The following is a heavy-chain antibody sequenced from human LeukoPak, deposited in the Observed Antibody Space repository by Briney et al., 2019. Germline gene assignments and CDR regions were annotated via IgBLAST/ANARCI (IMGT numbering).Heavy chain of an antibody. CDR1: RFTFSSYA. J-gene: IGHJ4*02. CDR3: AREVRYYYDSSGYYDY. CDR2: IYSGGST. D-gene: IGHD3-22*01. V-gene: IGHV3-66*01. Sequence: PGGSLRLSCAASRFTFSSYAMSWVRQAPGKGLEWVSVIYSGGSTYYADSVKGRFTISRDNSKNTLYLQMNSLRAEDTAVYYCAREVRYYYDSSGYYDYWGQGTLVTVSS.